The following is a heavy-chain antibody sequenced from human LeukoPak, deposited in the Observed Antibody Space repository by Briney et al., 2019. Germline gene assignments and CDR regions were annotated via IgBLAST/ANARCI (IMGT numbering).Heavy chain of an antibody. CDR3: ARYEGASFDY. CDR2: ISHSGST. CDR1: GGSFSGYY. Sequence: SETLSLTCAVYGGSFSGYYWSWIRQPPGKGLEWIGEISHSGSTNYNPSLKSRVTISVDTSKNQFSLKLSSVTAADTAVYYCARYEGASFDYWGQGTLVTVSS. J-gene: IGHJ4*02. D-gene: IGHD3-3*01. V-gene: IGHV4-34*01.